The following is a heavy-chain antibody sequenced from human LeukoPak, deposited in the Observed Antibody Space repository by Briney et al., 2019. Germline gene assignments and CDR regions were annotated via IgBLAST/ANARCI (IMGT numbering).Heavy chain of an antibody. V-gene: IGHV4-34*01. CDR2: INHSGST. CDR1: GGSFSSYY. D-gene: IGHD5-24*01. CDR3: ARSDGYNPIDY. J-gene: IGHJ4*02. Sequence: TSETLSLTCAVYGGSFSSYYWSWIRQPPGKGLEWIGEINHSGSTNSNPSLKSRVTISVDTSKNQFSLKLSSVTAADTAVYYCARSDGYNPIDYWGQGTLVTVSS.